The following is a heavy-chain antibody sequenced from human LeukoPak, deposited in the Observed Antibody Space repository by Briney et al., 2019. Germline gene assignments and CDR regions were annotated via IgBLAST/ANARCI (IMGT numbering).Heavy chain of an antibody. D-gene: IGHD1-26*01. CDR1: GGSIRSYY. V-gene: IGHV4-59*08. J-gene: IGHJ4*02. Sequence: SETLSLTCPVSGGSIRSYYWSWIRQPPGKGLEWIGDIYYSGSTNYNPSLKSRVTISVDTSKNQFSLRLSSVTAADTAVYYSARLASGSYGPLTPFDYWGQGTLVTVSS. CDR3: ARLASGSYGPLTPFDY. CDR2: IYYSGST.